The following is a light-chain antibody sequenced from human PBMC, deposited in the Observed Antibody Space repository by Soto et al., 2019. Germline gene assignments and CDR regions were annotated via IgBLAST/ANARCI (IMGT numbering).Light chain of an antibody. J-gene: IGLJ2*01. CDR3: QVWDSSSDHRV. CDR2: YDS. V-gene: IGLV3-21*04. Sequence: SSELTQPPSVSVAPGKTARITCGGNNIGSKSVHWYQQKPGQAPVLVIYYDSDRPSGIPERFSGSKSGNTATLTISRVEAGDEADYYCQVWDSSSDHRVFGGGTKLTVL. CDR1: NIGSKS.